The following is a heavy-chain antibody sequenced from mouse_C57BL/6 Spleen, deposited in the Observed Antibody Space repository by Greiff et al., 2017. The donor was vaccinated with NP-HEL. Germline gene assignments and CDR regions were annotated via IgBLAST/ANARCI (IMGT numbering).Heavy chain of an antibody. CDR2: INPSTGGT. CDR1: GYSFTGYY. D-gene: IGHD2-1*01. V-gene: IGHV1-42*01. J-gene: IGHJ2*01. Sequence: EVQLQQSGPELVKPGASVKISCKASGYSFTGYYMNWVKQSPEKSLEWIGEINPSTGGTTYNQKFKAKATLTVDKSSSTAYMQLKSLTSEDSAVYYCARSGNYGVYYFDYWGQGTTLTVSS. CDR3: ARSGNYGVYYFDY.